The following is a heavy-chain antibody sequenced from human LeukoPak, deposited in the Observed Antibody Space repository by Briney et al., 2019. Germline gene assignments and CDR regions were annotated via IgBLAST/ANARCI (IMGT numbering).Heavy chain of an antibody. CDR1: GGSFSGYY. CDR3: ARNTYYYDSSGQIDY. J-gene: IGHJ4*02. V-gene: IGHV4-34*01. D-gene: IGHD3-22*01. Sequence: SETLSLTCAVYGGSFSGYYWSWIRQPPGKGLEWIGEINHSGSTNYNPSLKSRATISVDTSKNQFSLKLSSVTAADTAVYYCARNTYYYDSSGQIDYWGQGTLVTVSS. CDR2: INHSGST.